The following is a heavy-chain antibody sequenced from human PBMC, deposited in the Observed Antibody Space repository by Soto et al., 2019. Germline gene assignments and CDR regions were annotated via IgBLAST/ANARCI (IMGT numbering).Heavy chain of an antibody. D-gene: IGHD3-10*01. Sequence: QVQLVQSGAEVKKPGSSVKVSCKASGGTFSSYTISWVRQAPGQGLEWMGRIIPILGIANYAQKFQGRVTITADKSTSTAYMEVSSLRSEDTAVYYCARVGLLLWFGEGYYGMDVWGQGTTVTVSS. CDR1: GGTFSSYT. CDR2: IIPILGIA. J-gene: IGHJ6*02. V-gene: IGHV1-69*02. CDR3: ARVGLLLWFGEGYYGMDV.